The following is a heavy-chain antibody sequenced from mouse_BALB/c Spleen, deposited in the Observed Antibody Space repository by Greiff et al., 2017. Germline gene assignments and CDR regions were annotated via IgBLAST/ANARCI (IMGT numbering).Heavy chain of an antibody. CDR2: IYPGSGNT. D-gene: IGHD1-1*01. CDR1: GYAFTNYW. CDR3: ARSRVLRSHFDY. V-gene: IGHV1-63*01. J-gene: IGHJ2*01. Sequence: VQLQQSGAELVRPGTSVKISCKASGYAFTNYWLGWVKQRPGHGLEWIGDIYPGSGNTYYNEKFKGKATLTADKSSSTAYMQLSSLTSEDSAVYFCARSRVLRSHFDYWGQGTTLTVSS.